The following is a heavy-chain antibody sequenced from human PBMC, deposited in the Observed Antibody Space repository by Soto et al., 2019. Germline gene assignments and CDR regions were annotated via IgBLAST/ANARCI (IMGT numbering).Heavy chain of an antibody. CDR2: IRSKAYGGTT. J-gene: IGHJ6*02. CDR3: EVYSSSRRYYYGMDV. CDR1: GFTFGDYA. V-gene: IGHV3-49*03. Sequence: GGSLRLSCTASGFTFGDYAMSWFRQAPGKGLEWVGFIRSKAYGGTTEYAASVKGRFTISRDDSKSIAYLQMNSLKTEDTAVYYCEVYSSSRRYYYGMDVWGQGTTVTVSS. D-gene: IGHD6-6*01.